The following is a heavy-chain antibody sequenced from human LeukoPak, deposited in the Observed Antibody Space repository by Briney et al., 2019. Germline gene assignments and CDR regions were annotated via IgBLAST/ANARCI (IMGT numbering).Heavy chain of an antibody. CDR2: INPNSGGT. Sequence: ASVKVSCKASGYTFTGYYMHWVRQAPGQGLEWMGWINPNSGGTNYAQKFQGRVTMTRDTSISTAYMELSRLRSDDTAVYYCARDLSGIAGYTYGRGIDYWGQGTLVTVSS. J-gene: IGHJ4*02. D-gene: IGHD5-18*01. CDR3: ARDLSGIAGYTYGRGIDY. V-gene: IGHV1-2*02. CDR1: GYTFTGYY.